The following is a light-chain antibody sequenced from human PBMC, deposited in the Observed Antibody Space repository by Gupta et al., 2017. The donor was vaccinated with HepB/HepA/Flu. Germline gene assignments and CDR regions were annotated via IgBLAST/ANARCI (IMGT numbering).Light chain of an antibody. CDR3: ATWDDSLSGYV. V-gene: IGLV1-47*01. CDR1: SSNIGSNY. Sequence: QSVLTQPPSASGTPGQRVTISCSGSSSNIGSNYVYWYQQFPGTAHKLLIYRNNQRPSGVPDRFSGSKSGTSASLAISGLRSDDEADYYCATWDDSLSGYVFGNGTNVTVL. J-gene: IGLJ1*01. CDR2: RNN.